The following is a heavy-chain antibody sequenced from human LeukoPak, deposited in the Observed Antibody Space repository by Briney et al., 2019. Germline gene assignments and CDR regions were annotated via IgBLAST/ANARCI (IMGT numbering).Heavy chain of an antibody. CDR2: IWYDASNK. D-gene: IGHD6-13*01. CDR3: VRGVGVSRFNYFDP. J-gene: IGHJ5*02. CDR1: GFTFSSFG. Sequence: GRSLTLSCAASGFTFSSFGMHWVRQAPGKGLEWVAVIWYDASNKYYADSVKGRFTIYRDNSKHTLFLQINSLRDDDTAVYYCVRGVGVSRFNYFDPWGQGALVIVSS. V-gene: IGHV3-33*01.